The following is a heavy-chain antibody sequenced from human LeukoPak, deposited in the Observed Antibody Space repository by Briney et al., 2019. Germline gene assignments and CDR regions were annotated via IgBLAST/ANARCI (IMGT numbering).Heavy chain of an antibody. CDR3: ARDIGYHWFDP. V-gene: IGHV4-34*01. CDR2: INHSGST. D-gene: IGHD2-15*01. Sequence: SETLSLTCAVYGGSFSGYYWSWIRQPPGKGLEWIGEINHSGSTNYNPSLKSRVTISVDTSKNQFSLKLSSVTAADTAVYYCARDIGYHWFDPWGQGTLVTVSS. J-gene: IGHJ5*02. CDR1: GGSFSGYY.